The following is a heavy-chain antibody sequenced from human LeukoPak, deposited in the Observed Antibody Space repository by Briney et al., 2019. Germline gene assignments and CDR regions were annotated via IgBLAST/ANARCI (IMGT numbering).Heavy chain of an antibody. V-gene: IGHV3-11*01. D-gene: IGHD7-27*01. CDR1: GFTFSDHY. CDR3: ARGHWGLDY. CDR2: ISNSGTSM. J-gene: IGHJ4*02. Sequence: PGRSLRLSCAASGFTFSDHYMTWIRQAPGKELEYISYISNSGTSMYCADSLKGRFTISRDNARNSLFLQMNSLRVEDTAMYYCARGHWGLDYWGQGTLVTVSS.